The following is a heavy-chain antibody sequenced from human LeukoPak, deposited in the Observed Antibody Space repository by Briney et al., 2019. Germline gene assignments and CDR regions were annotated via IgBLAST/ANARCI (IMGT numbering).Heavy chain of an antibody. CDR3: ARDPSSSSFRLVGYYYGMDV. D-gene: IGHD6-6*01. Sequence: PGGSLRLSCAASGFTFGGYAMHWVRQAPGKGLEWVAVISYDGSNKYYADSVKGRFTISRDNSKNTLYLQMNSLRAEDTAVYYCARDPSSSSFRLVGYYYGMDVWGQGTTVTVSS. V-gene: IGHV3-30-3*01. CDR1: GFTFGGYA. CDR2: ISYDGSNK. J-gene: IGHJ6*02.